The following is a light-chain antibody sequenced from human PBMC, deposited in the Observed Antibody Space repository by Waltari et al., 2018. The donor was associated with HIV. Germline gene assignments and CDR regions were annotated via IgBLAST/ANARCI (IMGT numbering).Light chain of an antibody. Sequence: QSALSRPASVSGSPGQSITISCTGTTSDVGGYNYASWYQQHPGKAPKLMIYDVSNRPSGVSNRFSGSKSCNTASLTISGLQAEDEADYYCSSYTSTYVFGTGTKVTVL. CDR2: DVS. V-gene: IGLV2-14*01. CDR3: SSYTSTYV. CDR1: TSDVGGYNY. J-gene: IGLJ1*01.